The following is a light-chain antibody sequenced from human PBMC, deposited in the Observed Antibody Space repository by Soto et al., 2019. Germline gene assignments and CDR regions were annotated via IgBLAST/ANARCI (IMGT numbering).Light chain of an antibody. CDR2: EVT. CDR1: STDVGGYNY. CDR3: GSYSSTDTPFV. V-gene: IGLV2-14*01. Sequence: QSVLAQPSSVSGSPGQSITISCTGTSTDVGGYNYVSWYQHHSDKAPKLLIYEVTNRPSGISDRFSGSKSVNTASLTISGLQAEDESDYYCGSYSSTDTPFVFGTGTKVTVL. J-gene: IGLJ1*01.